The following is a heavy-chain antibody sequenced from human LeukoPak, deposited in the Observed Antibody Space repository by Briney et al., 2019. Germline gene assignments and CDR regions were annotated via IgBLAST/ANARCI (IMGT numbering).Heavy chain of an antibody. CDR1: GGTFSSYA. CDR2: IIPIFGSA. J-gene: IGHJ6*03. V-gene: IGHV1-69*01. D-gene: IGHD3-16*01. CDR3: ARVATGGYYCYYYMDV. Sequence: ASVKVSCKASGGTFSSYAISWVRQAPGQGLEWMGGIIPIFGSANYAQKFQGRVTITADESTSTAYMELSSLRSEDTAVYYCARVATGGYYCYYYMDVWGKGTTVTVSS.